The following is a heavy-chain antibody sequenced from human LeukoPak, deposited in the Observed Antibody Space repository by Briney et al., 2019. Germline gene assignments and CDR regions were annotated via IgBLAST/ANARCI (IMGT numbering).Heavy chain of an antibody. CDR2: IYSDNT. V-gene: IGHV3-53*01. J-gene: IGHJ4*02. CDR3: ANLMTSIDY. D-gene: IGHD2-21*02. Sequence: GGSLRLSCTVSGFTVSSNSMSWVRQAPGKGLEWVSFIYSDNTHYSDSVKGRFTISRDNSKNTLYLQMNSLRAEDTAVYYCANLMTSIDYWGQGTLVTVSS. CDR1: GFTVSSNS.